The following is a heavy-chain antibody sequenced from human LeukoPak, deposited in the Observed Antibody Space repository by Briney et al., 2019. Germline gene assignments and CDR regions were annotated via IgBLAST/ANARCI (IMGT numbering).Heavy chain of an antibody. Sequence: ASLRVSCEASGYTFTSYDISWVRQAPGQGLEWMGWISAYNGNTNYAQKLQGRVTMTTDTSTSTAYMELRSLRSDDTAVYYCARDIVGAYLDFWGQGTLVTVSS. CDR2: ISAYNGNT. CDR1: GYTFTSYD. J-gene: IGHJ4*02. CDR3: ARDIVGAYLDF. V-gene: IGHV1-18*01. D-gene: IGHD1-26*01.